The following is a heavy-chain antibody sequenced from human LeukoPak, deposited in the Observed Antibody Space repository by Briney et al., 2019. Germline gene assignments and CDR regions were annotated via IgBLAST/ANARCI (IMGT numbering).Heavy chain of an antibody. J-gene: IGHJ3*02. CDR2: ISSDGSST. CDR3: ARAKYYYDSTTYLDAFDI. Sequence: GGSLRLSCAASGFTFSSYWMHWVRQAPGKGLVWVSRISSDGSSTTYADSVKGRFTISRDKAKNTLYLQMNSLRAEDTAVYYCARAKYYYDSTTYLDAFDIWGQGTMVTVSS. CDR1: GFTFSSYW. V-gene: IGHV3-74*01. D-gene: IGHD3-22*01.